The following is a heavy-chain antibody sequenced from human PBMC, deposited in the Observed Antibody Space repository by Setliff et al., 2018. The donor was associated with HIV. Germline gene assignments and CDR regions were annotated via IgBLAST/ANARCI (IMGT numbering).Heavy chain of an antibody. J-gene: IGHJ6*03. V-gene: IGHV4-39*01. Sequence: PSETLSLTCTVSGGSISSSSYYWGWIRQPPGKGLEWIGSIYYSGSTYYNPSLKSRVTISVDTSKNQVSLRLSSVTAADTGVYYCARHRDPPGTSWIFYYYMDLWGGGTTVTVSS. CDR1: GGSISSSSYY. D-gene: IGHD2-2*01. CDR3: ARHRDPPGTSWIFYYYMDL. CDR2: IYYSGST.